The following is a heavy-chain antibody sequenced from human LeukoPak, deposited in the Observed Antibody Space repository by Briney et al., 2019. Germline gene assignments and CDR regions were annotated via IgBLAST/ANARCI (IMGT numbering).Heavy chain of an antibody. V-gene: IGHV4-59*01. CDR2: IYYSGST. J-gene: IGHJ5*02. CDR3: ARVERYNGDYGWFDP. CDR1: GGSISSYY. Sequence: SETLSLTCTVSGGSISSYYWSWIRQPPGKGLEWIGYIYYSGSTNYKSSLKSRVTISVDTSKNQFSLRLRSVTAADTAMYYCARVERYNGDYGWFDPWGQGNLVTVSS. D-gene: IGHD4-17*01.